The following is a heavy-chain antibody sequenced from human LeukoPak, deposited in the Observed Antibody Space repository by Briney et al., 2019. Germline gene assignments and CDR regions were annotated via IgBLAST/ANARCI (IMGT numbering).Heavy chain of an antibody. CDR2: TYLVNSDT. J-gene: IGHJ6*02. CDR3: AGCGYSGYDPSWAIYYGMDV. CDR1: GKGLPSYG. Sequence: PGESLKISCRVFGKGLPSYGFAGFRQWPGKALKGLGTTYLVNSDTRYSSSFQGQVTISADKSISTAYLQWSSLKASDTAMYYCAGCGYSGYDPSWAIYYGMDVWGQGTTVTVSS. D-gene: IGHD5-12*01. V-gene: IGHV5-51*01.